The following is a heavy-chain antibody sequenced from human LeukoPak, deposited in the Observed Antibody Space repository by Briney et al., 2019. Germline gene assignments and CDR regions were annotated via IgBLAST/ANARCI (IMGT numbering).Heavy chain of an antibody. CDR1: GYTFAGYG. CDR3: ARDLDVSGSYYTDY. Sequence: ATVKVSCKASGYTFAGYGISWVRQAPGQGLEWMGWISAYKGNTNYAQKFQGRVTMTTDTSTSTAYMELRSLRSDDTAVYYCARDLDVSGSYYTDYWGQGTLVTVSS. CDR2: ISAYKGNT. V-gene: IGHV1-18*01. J-gene: IGHJ4*02. D-gene: IGHD3-10*01.